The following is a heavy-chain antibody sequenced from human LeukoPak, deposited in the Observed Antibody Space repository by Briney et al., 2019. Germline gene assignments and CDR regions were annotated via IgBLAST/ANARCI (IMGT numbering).Heavy chain of an antibody. CDR2: IYNSGTT. CDR1: GASISSSSYY. V-gene: IGHV4-39*01. CDR3: ARLREAAAAPYYVDY. J-gene: IGHJ4*02. Sequence: KASETLSLTCTVSGASISSSSYYWGWIRQPPGKGLEWIGSIYNSGTTYYKPSLKSRVTISIDTSKNQFSLELTSVTAADTAIYYCARLREAAAAPYYVDYWGQGTLVTVSS. D-gene: IGHD6-13*01.